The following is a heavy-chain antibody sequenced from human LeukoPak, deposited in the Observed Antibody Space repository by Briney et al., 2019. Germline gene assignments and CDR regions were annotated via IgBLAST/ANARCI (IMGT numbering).Heavy chain of an antibody. CDR3: ARDVGYCSGGSCYSGYYGMDV. CDR2: IYYSGST. V-gene: IGHV4-31*03. Sequence: PSRTLSLTCTVSGGSISSGGYYWSWIRQHPGKGLEWIGYIYYSGSTYYNPSLKSRVTISVDTSKNQFSLKLSSVTAADTAVYYCARDVGYCSGGSCYSGYYGMDVWGQGTTVTVSS. D-gene: IGHD2-15*01. CDR1: GGSISSGGYY. J-gene: IGHJ6*02.